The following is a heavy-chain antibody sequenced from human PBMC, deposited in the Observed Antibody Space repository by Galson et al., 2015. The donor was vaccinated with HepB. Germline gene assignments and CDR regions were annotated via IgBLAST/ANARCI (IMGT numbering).Heavy chain of an antibody. CDR2: ISYDGSNK. J-gene: IGHJ6*03. Sequence: SLRLSCAASGFTFSTYAMHWVRQAPGKGLEWVAVISYDGSNKYYVDSVKGRFTISRDNSKSTLYLQINSLRTEDTAVYYCARDSGSSTTYHYYYMDVWGKGTTVIVSS. D-gene: IGHD2-2*01. V-gene: IGHV3-30-3*01. CDR3: ARDSGSSTTYHYYYMDV. CDR1: GFTFSTYA.